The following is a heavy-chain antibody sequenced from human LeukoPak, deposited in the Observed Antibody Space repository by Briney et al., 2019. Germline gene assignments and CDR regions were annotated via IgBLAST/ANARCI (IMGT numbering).Heavy chain of an antibody. CDR1: GGSMSPYH. J-gene: IGHJ4*02. CDR2: IYYSGST. Sequence: SETLSLTCTVSGGSMSPYHWGRIRQPPGKGLEWTGYIYYSGSTNYNPSLKSRVTISVDTSKNQFSLKLSSVTAADTAIYYCARAVSGRFDYWGQGTLVTVSS. D-gene: IGHD6-19*01. CDR3: ARAVSGRFDY. V-gene: IGHV4-59*12.